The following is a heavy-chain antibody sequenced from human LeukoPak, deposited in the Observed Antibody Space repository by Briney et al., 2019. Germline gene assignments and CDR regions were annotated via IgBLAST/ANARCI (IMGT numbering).Heavy chain of an antibody. CDR3: ARDGYCSSTSCYDAFDI. CDR1: GGSIRSDF. CDR2: VYYSGST. D-gene: IGHD2-2*03. V-gene: IGHV4-59*12. Sequence: SETLSLTCTVSGGSIRSDFWSWIRQPPGKGREWIGYVYYSGSTNYSPSLNSRVTISVDTSKNQFSLKLSSVTAADTAVYYCARDGYCSSTSCYDAFDIWGQGTMVTVSS. J-gene: IGHJ3*02.